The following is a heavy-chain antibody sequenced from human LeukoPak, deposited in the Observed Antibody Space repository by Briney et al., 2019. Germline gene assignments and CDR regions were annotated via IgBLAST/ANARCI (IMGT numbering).Heavy chain of an antibody. Sequence: SETLSLTCTVSGGSLSSTSYYWGWIRQPPGKGLEWIGTMYYSGSTYYNPSLKSRVTISVDRSKNQFSLKVSSVTAADTAVYYCARHSPDYYDSSGYRYYYYYIDVWGKGTTVTVSS. V-gene: IGHV4-39*01. CDR3: ARHSPDYYDSSGYRYYYYYIDV. CDR2: MYYSGST. D-gene: IGHD3-22*01. CDR1: GGSLSSTSYY. J-gene: IGHJ6*03.